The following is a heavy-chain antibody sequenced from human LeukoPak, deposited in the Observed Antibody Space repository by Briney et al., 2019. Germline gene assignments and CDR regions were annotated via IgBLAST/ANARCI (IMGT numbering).Heavy chain of an antibody. CDR3: ARARFYSGSYD. V-gene: IGHV3-53*01. CDR1: GFTVSSNY. CDR2: IYSGGST. J-gene: IGHJ4*02. D-gene: IGHD1-26*01. Sequence: GGSLRLSCAASGFTVSSNYMSWVRQAPGKGLEWVSVIYSGGSTYYADSVKGRFTISRDNSKNTLYLQMNSLRAEDTAVYYCARARFYSGSYDWGQGTLVTVSS.